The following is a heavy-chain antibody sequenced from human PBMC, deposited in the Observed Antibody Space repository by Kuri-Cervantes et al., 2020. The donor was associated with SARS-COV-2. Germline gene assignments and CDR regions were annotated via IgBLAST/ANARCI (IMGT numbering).Heavy chain of an antibody. CDR3: AGTNWGKTYFDY. J-gene: IGHJ4*02. CDR2: ISGGST. D-gene: IGHD7-27*01. Sequence: LSLTCAASGFTVSSNEMSWVRQAPGKGLEWFSSISGGSTYYADSRKGRFTISRDNSKNTLYLQMNSLRAEDTAVYYCAGTNWGKTYFDYWGQGTPVTVSS. V-gene: IGHV3-38-3*01. CDR1: GFTVSSNE.